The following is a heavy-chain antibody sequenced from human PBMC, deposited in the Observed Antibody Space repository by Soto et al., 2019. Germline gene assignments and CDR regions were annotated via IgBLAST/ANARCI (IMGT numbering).Heavy chain of an antibody. CDR3: ARSIVMVTALDY. J-gene: IGHJ4*02. Sequence: QVQLVQSGAEEKKPGASVKVSCKASGYTFTSYAMHWVRQAPGQRLEWMGWINDGNGNTKYSQKFQGRVTITRDTSASTAYMELSSLRSEDTAVYYCARSIVMVTALDYWGQGTLVTVSS. CDR1: GYTFTSYA. V-gene: IGHV1-3*05. D-gene: IGHD2-21*02. CDR2: INDGNGNT.